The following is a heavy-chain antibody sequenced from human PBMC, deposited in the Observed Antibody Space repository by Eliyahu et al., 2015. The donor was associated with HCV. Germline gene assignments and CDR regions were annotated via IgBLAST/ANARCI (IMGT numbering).Heavy chain of an antibody. CDR1: GFTLSWYS. CDR3: VRDKDWAFDY. D-gene: IGHD2-21*01. V-gene: IGHV3-48*01. CDR2: ISSNGQSV. Sequence: EVQLVESGGGLVRPGGSLXLSCAXSGFTLSWYSMNWVRPSPGKGVEWIAYISSNGQSVYYAASVRGRFTLSRDNADNSLLLYLNSLRVEDTALYYCVRDKDWAFDYWGQGSLVTVSS. J-gene: IGHJ4*02.